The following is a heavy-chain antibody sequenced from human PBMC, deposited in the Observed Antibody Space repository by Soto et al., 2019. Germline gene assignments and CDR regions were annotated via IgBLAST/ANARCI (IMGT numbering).Heavy chain of an antibody. CDR1: RFTFSSYA. Sequence: LRLSSAASRFTFSSYAMHWVRQAPGKGLEWVAGISYAGSNKYYADSVTGRFTISRDNSKNTLYLQMNGLRVEESAVYYCAMAPLGFRDCCFHRDSWGQGTLVTVSS. D-gene: IGHD3-3*01. CDR2: ISYAGSNK. V-gene: IGHV3-30-3*01. CDR3: AMAPLGFRDCCFHRDS. J-gene: IGHJ4*02.